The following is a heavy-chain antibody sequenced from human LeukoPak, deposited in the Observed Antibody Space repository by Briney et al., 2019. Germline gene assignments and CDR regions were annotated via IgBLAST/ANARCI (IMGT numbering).Heavy chain of an antibody. CDR1: GYTFTGYY. Sequence: ASVKVSCKASGYTFTGYYMHWVRQAPGQGLEWMGWINPNSGGTNYAEKFQGRVTMTRDTSISTVHMELSRLRSDDTAVYYCARSPYYSGSGTYSALYYFDYWSQGTLVTVSS. V-gene: IGHV1-2*02. CDR3: ARSPYYSGSGTYSALYYFDY. J-gene: IGHJ4*02. D-gene: IGHD3-10*01. CDR2: INPNSGGT.